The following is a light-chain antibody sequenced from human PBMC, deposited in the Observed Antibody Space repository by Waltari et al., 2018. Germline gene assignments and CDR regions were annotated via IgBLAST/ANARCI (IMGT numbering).Light chain of an antibody. J-gene: IGKJ1*01. CDR1: QSVSSN. CDR2: GAS. CDR3: QHYNNWPPEA. V-gene: IGKV3-15*01. Sequence: EIVMTPSPATLSVSPGERATLSCRASQSVSSNLAWYQQKPGQAPRLLIYGASTRATGIPARFSGSGSGTEFTLTISSLQSEDFAVYYCQHYNNWPPEAFGQGTKVEMK.